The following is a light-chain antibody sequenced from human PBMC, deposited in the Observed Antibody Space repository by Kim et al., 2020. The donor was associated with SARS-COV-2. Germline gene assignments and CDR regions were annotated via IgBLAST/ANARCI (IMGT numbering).Light chain of an antibody. CDR3: GTWDSSLSIGV. V-gene: IGLV1-51*01. Sequence: QKVAVSCSGSSSNIGNNYVSWYQQLPGTAPKLLIFDNNRRPSGIPDRFSGSKSGTSATLGITGLQTGDEADYYCGTWDSSLSIGVFGGGTKLTVL. CDR2: DNN. CDR1: SSNIGNNY. J-gene: IGLJ2*01.